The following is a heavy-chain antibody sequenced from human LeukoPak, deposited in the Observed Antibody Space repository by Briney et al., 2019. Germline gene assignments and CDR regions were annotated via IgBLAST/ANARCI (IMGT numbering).Heavy chain of an antibody. Sequence: GGSLRLSCAASGFTVSSCAMSWVRQAPGKGLEWVSAISGSGGRPYYADSVKGRFTISRDNSKNTLYLQMNSLRAEDTAVYYCARHPEPGYCTSTSCHESYFDYWGQGTLATVSS. CDR2: ISGSGGRP. CDR1: GFTVSSCA. V-gene: IGHV3-23*01. CDR3: ARHPEPGYCTSTSCHESYFDY. J-gene: IGHJ4*02. D-gene: IGHD2-2*01.